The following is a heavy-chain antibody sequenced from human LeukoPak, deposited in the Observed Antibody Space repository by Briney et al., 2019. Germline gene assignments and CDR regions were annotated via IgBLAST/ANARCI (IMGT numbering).Heavy chain of an antibody. V-gene: IGHV3-23*01. J-gene: IGHJ3*02. CDR3: AKGYGSGSPDAFDM. D-gene: IGHD3-10*01. Sequence: GGSLRLSCAASGFTFRKYAMSWVRQAPGKGLEWVSAVGGTGVNTYYSDSLKGRITISRDNSKNTLYLQMNSLRAEDTAVYFCAKGYGSGSPDAFDMWGQGTMVTVSS. CDR1: GFTFRKYA. CDR2: VGGTGVNT.